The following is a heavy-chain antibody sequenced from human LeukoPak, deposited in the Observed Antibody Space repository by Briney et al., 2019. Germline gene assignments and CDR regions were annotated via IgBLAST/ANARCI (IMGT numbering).Heavy chain of an antibody. J-gene: IGHJ3*02. CDR1: GFTFSSYG. V-gene: IGHV3-30*02. Sequence: GGSLRLSCAASGFTFSSYGMHWVRQAPGKGLEWVAFIRYDGSNKYYADSVKGRFTISRDNSKNTLYLQMNSLRAEDTAVYYCAKDHSGSYSGAFDIWGQGTMVTVSS. D-gene: IGHD1-26*01. CDR3: AKDHSGSYSGAFDI. CDR2: IRYDGSNK.